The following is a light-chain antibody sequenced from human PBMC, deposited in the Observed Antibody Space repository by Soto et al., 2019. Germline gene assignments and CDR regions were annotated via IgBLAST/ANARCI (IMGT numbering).Light chain of an antibody. CDR3: QQYNSWLWT. CDR1: QSVSSS. J-gene: IGKJ1*01. CDR2: GAS. V-gene: IGKV3-15*01. Sequence: EIVLTQSPGTLSLSPGERATLSCRASQSVSSSSLAWYQQKPGRAPRLLIYGASTRATGIPARFSGSGSGTEFTLIISSLQSEDSAVYYCQQYNSWLWTFGQGTKV.